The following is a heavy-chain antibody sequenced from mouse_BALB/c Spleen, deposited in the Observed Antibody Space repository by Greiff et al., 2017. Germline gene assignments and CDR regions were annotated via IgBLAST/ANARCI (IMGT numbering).Heavy chain of an antibody. CDR2: IDPETGGT. V-gene: IGHV1-15*01. CDR3: TRNYYGYVRYAMDY. J-gene: IGHJ4*01. D-gene: IGHD1-2*01. Sequence: VQLQQSGAELVRPGASVTLSCKASGYTFTDYEMHWVKQTPVHGLEWIGAIDPETGGTAYNQKFKGKATLTADKSSSTAYMELRSLTSEDSAVYYCTRNYYGYVRYAMDYWGQGTSVTVSS. CDR1: GYTFTDYE.